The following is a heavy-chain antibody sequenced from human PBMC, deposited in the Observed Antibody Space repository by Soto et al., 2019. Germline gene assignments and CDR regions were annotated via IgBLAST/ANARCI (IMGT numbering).Heavy chain of an antibody. D-gene: IGHD3-22*01. CDR3: ARVGCSSYHDSSGYPEYFQH. V-gene: IGHV3-30-3*01. CDR2: ISYDGSNK. Sequence: QVQLVESGGGVVQPVRSLRLSCAASGFTFSSYAMHWVRQAPGKGLEWVAVISYDGSNKYYADSVKGRFTISRDNSKNTLDLQKHSLRAKDTAVYYCARVGCSSYHDSSGYPEYFQHWGQGTLVTVSS. CDR1: GFTFSSYA. J-gene: IGHJ1*01.